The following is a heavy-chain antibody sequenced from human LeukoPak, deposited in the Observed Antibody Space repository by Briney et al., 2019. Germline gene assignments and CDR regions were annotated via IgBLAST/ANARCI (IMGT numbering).Heavy chain of an antibody. V-gene: IGHV1-2*02. CDR1: GYPFTDYY. D-gene: IGHD2-2*01. CDR3: ARLIVVVPAAIHAFDI. J-gene: IGHJ3*02. CDR2: TNPNSGDT. Sequence: ASMKVSCKASGYPFTDYYIHWVRQAPGQGLEWMGWTNPNSGDTNSAQRFQGRVTMTRDTSISTLYMELSRLRSDDTAVYYCARLIVVVPAAIHAFDIWGQGTLVTVSS.